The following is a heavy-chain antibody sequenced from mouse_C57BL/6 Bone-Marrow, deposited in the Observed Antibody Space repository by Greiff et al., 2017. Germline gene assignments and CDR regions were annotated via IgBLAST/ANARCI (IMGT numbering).Heavy chain of an antibody. V-gene: IGHV1-52*01. D-gene: IGHD2-3*01. Sequence: QVQLQQPGAELVRPGSSVKLSCKASGYTFTSYWMHWVKQRPIQGLEWIGNIDPSDSETHYNQKFKDKATLTVDKSSSTAYMQLSSLTSEDSAVYYCARNGDDGYPYYYAMDYWGQGTSVTVSS. CDR2: IDPSDSET. CDR1: GYTFTSYW. CDR3: ARNGDDGYPYYYAMDY. J-gene: IGHJ4*01.